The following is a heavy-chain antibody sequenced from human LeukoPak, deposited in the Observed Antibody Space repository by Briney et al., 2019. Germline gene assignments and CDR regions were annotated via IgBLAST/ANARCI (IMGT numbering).Heavy chain of an antibody. CDR2: IYYSGST. J-gene: IGHJ4*02. D-gene: IGHD6-13*01. V-gene: IGHV4-39*01. CDR1: GGSISSSSYY. CDR3: ARHIAAAGEAIDY. Sequence: SETLSLTCTVSGGSISSSSYYWGWIRQPPGKGLEWIGSIYYSGSTYYNPSLKSRVTISVDTSKNQFPLKLSSVTAADTAVYYCARHIAAAGEAIDYWGQGTLVTVSS.